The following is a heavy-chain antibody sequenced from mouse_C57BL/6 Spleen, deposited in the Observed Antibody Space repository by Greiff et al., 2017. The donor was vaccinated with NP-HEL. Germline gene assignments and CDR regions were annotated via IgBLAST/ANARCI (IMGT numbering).Heavy chain of an antibody. J-gene: IGHJ2*01. CDR1: GFTFSSYG. CDR3: ARHGSSYFDY. CDR2: ISSGGSYT. V-gene: IGHV5-6*01. Sequence: EVKVVESGGDLVKPGGSLKLSCAASGFTFSSYGMSWVRQTPDKRLEWVATISSGGSYTYYPDSVKGRFTISRDNAKNTLYLQMSSLKSEDTAMYYCARHGSSYFDYWGQGTTLTVSS. D-gene: IGHD1-1*01.